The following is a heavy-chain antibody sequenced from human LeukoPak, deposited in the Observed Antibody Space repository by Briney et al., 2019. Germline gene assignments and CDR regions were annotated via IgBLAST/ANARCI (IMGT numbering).Heavy chain of an antibody. CDR1: GFTFSGHN. CDR3: ATNSDWRFDY. CDR2: VSISSGTI. D-gene: IGHD6-19*01. J-gene: IGHJ4*02. Sequence: GGSLRLSCAASGFTFSGHNMNWVRQAPGKGLEWISFVSISSGTIYYADSVNGRFRISRDNAKSSLDLEMNSLRAEDTAVYYCATNSDWRFDYWGQGTLVTVSS. V-gene: IGHV3-48*04.